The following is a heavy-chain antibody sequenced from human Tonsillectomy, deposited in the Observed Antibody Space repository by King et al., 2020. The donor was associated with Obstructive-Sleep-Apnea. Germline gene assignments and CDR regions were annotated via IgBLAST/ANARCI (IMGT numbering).Heavy chain of an antibody. Sequence: VQLVESGAEVKKPGASVKVSCKASGYTFTGYYIHWVRQAPGQGLEWMGWINPNSGGTNYAQKFRGRGTMTRDTSTRTAYMGLSRLISDDTAVYYCATVAVSTATYFFDYWGQGTLVTVSS. CDR3: ATVAVSTATYFFDY. CDR2: INPNSGGT. V-gene: IGHV1-2*02. D-gene: IGHD4-17*01. J-gene: IGHJ4*02. CDR1: GYTFTGYY.